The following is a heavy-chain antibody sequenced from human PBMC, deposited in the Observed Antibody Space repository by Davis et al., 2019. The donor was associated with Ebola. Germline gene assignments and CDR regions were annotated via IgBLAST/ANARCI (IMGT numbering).Heavy chain of an antibody. D-gene: IGHD3-3*01. Sequence: GASDYAAPVKGRFTISRDDSKNTLYLQMNSLITEDTAVYYCTAFGRGYYDFWSGYSTFDYWGRGTLVTVSS. J-gene: IGHJ4*02. CDR2: GAS. CDR3: TAFGRGYYDFWSGYSTFDY. V-gene: IGHV3-15*01.